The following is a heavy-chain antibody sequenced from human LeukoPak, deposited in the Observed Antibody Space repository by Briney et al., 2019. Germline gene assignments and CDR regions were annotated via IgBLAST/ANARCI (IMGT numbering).Heavy chain of an antibody. CDR3: ARERAGYPVDY. CDR2: IWYDGSNK. V-gene: IGHV3-33*01. J-gene: IGHJ4*02. CDR1: GFTFSSYG. Sequence: PGGSLRLSCAASGFTFSSYGMHWVRQAPGKGLEWVAVIWYDGSNKYYADSVKGRFTISRDNSKNTLYLQMNSLRAEDTAVYYCARERAGYPVDYWGQGTLVTVSS. D-gene: IGHD3-9*01.